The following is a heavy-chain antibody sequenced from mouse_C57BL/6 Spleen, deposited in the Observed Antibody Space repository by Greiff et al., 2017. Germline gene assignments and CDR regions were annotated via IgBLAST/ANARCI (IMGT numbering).Heavy chain of an antibody. D-gene: IGHD3-2*02. CDR2: IDPSDSYT. J-gene: IGHJ4*01. V-gene: IGHV1-50*01. Sequence: QVQLQQPGAELVKPGASVKLSCKASGYTFTSYWMQWVKQRPGQGLEWIGEIDPSDSYTNYNQKFKGKATLTVDTSSSTAYMPLSSLTSEDSAVYYCARRVSSGYEMDYWGQGTSVTVSS. CDR3: ARRVSSGYEMDY. CDR1: GYTFTSYW.